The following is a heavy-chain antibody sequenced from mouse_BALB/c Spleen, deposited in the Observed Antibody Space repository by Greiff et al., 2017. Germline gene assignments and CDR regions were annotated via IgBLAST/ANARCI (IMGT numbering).Heavy chain of an antibody. CDR3: AATATKYFDY. Sequence: VQLQQSGAELVRPGALVKLSCKASCFQIKDYYMHWVKPRPEQGLEWIGWIDPGNGNTIYDPKLQGKASITADTSSNTAYLQLSSLTSEDTAVYYCAATATKYFDYWGQGTTLTVSS. CDR2: IDPGNGNT. V-gene: IGHV14-1*02. CDR1: CFQIKDYY. J-gene: IGHJ2*01. D-gene: IGHD1-2*01.